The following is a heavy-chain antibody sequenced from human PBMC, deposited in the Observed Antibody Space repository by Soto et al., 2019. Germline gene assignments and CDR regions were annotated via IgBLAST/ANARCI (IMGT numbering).Heavy chain of an antibody. J-gene: IGHJ4*01. CDR3: ARTVFGPMTYYGRVYYFDL. CDR2: IYTGGHT. CDR1: GFIVNTKH. V-gene: IGHV3-66*01. D-gene: IGHD4-17*01. Sequence: PGGSLRLSCAASGFIVNTKHMSWVRQAPGKALEWVSVIYTGGHTYYGDSVQGRFTITRDNAINTLYLQMNNLRAEDTAVYYCARTVFGPMTYYGRVYYFDLWGHGTLVTISS.